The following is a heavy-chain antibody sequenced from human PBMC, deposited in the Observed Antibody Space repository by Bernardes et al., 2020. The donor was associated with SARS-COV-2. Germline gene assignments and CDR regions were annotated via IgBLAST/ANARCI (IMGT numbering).Heavy chain of an antibody. V-gene: IGHV3-23*01. CDR3: AKGHSRYYYGMDV. D-gene: IGHD5-18*01. CDR1: GFTFSAYT. Sequence: GGSLRLSCAASGFTFSAYTMSWVRQAPGKGLEWVSVISGSGTSTYYADSVKGRFTISRDNSRTTLYLQMNSLRAEDTAVYYCAKGHSRYYYGMDVWGQGTMVTVSS. CDR2: ISGSGTST. J-gene: IGHJ6*02.